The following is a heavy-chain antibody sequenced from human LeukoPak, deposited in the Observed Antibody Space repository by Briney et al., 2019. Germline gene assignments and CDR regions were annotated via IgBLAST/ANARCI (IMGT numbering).Heavy chain of an antibody. J-gene: IGHJ4*02. CDR3: ARGGATVSDYWV. Sequence: SGGSLRLSCAASGFTFSSYSMNWVRQAPGKGLEWVSSISSSSSYIYYADSVKGRFTISRDNAKNSLYLQMNSLRAEDTAVYYCARGGATVSDYWVWGQGTLVTVSS. CDR2: ISSSSSYI. CDR1: GFTFSSYS. V-gene: IGHV3-21*01. D-gene: IGHD4-17*01.